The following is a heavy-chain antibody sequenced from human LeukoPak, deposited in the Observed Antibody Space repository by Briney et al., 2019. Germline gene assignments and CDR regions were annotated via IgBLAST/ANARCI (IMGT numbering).Heavy chain of an antibody. Sequence: PSETLSLTCAVYGGSFSGYYWSWIRQPPGKGLEGIGEINHSGSTNYNPSLKSRVTISVDTSKNQFSLKLSSVTAADTAVYYCARGVFVGDGYNLFYFDYWGQGTLVTVSS. CDR3: ARGVFVGDGYNLFYFDY. CDR2: INHSGST. D-gene: IGHD5-24*01. CDR1: GGSFSGYY. J-gene: IGHJ4*02. V-gene: IGHV4-34*01.